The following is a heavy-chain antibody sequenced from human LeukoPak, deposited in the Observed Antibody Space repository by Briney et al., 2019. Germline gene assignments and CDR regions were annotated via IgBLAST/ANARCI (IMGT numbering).Heavy chain of an antibody. J-gene: IGHJ6*04. CDR3: ATFVGIVSGTYTVPGGLLV. CDR1: EFSPTNFW. Sequence: GGSLRLSCVASEFSPTNFWMTWVRRAPGRGLEWVADIKHDGSEKFYVDSVKGRFTISRDNAKNSLYLQMNSLRAEDTAVYYCATFVGIVSGTYTVPGGLLVWGKGTTVTVSS. V-gene: IGHV3-7*01. D-gene: IGHD2-2*03. CDR2: IKHDGSEK.